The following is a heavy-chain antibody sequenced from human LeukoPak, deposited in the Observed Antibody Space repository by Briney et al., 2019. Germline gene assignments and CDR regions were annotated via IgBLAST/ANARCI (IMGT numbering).Heavy chain of an antibody. D-gene: IGHD2-2*01. J-gene: IGHJ6*03. Sequence: ASETLSLTCTVSGGYIGSYYWSWIRQPPGKGLEWIGSIYRSGSTNYNPSLKSRVTISIDTSNNQFSLKLTSVTAADTAVYYCARGDCSSTICYSPMDVWGKGTTVTVSS. CDR3: ARGDCSSTICYSPMDV. CDR2: IYRSGST. V-gene: IGHV4-59*08. CDR1: GGYIGSYY.